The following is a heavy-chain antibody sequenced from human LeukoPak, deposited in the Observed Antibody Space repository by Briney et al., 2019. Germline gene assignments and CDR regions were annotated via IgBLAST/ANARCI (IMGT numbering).Heavy chain of an antibody. Sequence: PGGSLRLSCAASGFTFSSYSMSWIRQAPGKGLEWVSYISSSGSTIYYADSVKGRFTISRDNAKNSLYLQMNSLRAEDTAVYYCARRSNLEYYYYYYYMDVWGKGTTVTISS. CDR1: GFTFSSYS. V-gene: IGHV3-48*04. CDR2: ISSSGSTI. J-gene: IGHJ6*03. CDR3: ARRSNLEYYYYYYYMDV. D-gene: IGHD1-1*01.